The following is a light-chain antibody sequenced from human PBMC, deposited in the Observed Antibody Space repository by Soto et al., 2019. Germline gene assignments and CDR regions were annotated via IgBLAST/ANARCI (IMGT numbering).Light chain of an antibody. J-gene: IGLJ1*01. Sequence: QSVLTQPASVSGSPGQSLTVSCTGTSIDIAPYNYVSWHQQHPGKAPKLIIYEVSYRPSGISNRFSGSKSGNTASLTISGLQAEDEADYYCSSYTSSTNYVFXTGTKVTVL. CDR1: SIDIAPYNY. V-gene: IGLV2-14*01. CDR2: EVS. CDR3: SSYTSSTNYV.